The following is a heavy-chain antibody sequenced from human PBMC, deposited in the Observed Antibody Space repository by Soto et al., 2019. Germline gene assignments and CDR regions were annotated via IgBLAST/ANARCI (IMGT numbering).Heavy chain of an antibody. Sequence: QLQLQESGPGLVKPSETLCLPCTVSGGSISSSSYYWGWIRQPPGKGLEWIGSIYYSGRTYYNPSLKSRVTISVDTSKNQFSLKLSSVTAADTAVYYCARHGGITIFGVVTHPDYWGEGTTVTVSS. V-gene: IGHV4-39*01. CDR2: IYYSGRT. J-gene: IGHJ4*02. CDR1: GGSISSSSYY. D-gene: IGHD3-3*01. CDR3: ARHGGITIFGVVTHPDY.